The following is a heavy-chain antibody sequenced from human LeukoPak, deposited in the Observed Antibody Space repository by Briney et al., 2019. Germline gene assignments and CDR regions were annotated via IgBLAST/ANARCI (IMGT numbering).Heavy chain of an antibody. J-gene: IGHJ4*02. V-gene: IGHV5-51*01. CDR1: GYSFSNSW. CDR3: ARGLFSHLDYFDN. CDR2: IHPGDSDT. Sequence: GESLKISCKGSGYSFSNSWIAWVRQMPGEGLEWMGIIHPGDSDTRIRLSFQGLVTISADKSTSTAYLKWNNLKASDTAMYYCARGLFSHLDYFDNWGQGTLVTVSS.